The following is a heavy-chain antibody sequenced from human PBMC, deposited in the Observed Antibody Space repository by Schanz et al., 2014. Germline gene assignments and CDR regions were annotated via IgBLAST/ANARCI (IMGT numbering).Heavy chain of an antibody. D-gene: IGHD3-22*01. Sequence: QVQLLESGGGVVQPGGSLRLSCAASGFTFRDFGLHWVRQAPGKGLEWVSFIEFDGIKKFYADSVKGRFTISRDNSKNTLYLQMNSLRTEDTAVYFCAKSYDTSGYSGFDYWGQGTLVTVSS. J-gene: IGHJ4*02. CDR2: IEFDGIKK. CDR3: AKSYDTSGYSGFDY. CDR1: GFTFRDFG. V-gene: IGHV3-30*02.